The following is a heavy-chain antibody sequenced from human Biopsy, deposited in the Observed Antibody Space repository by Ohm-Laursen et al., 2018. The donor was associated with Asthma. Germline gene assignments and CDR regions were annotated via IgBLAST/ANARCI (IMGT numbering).Heavy chain of an antibody. CDR3: ARTYFDFLTGQVHDAFAM. CDR2: INAANGNT. CDR1: GYTFINYA. D-gene: IGHD3-9*01. J-gene: IGHJ3*02. Sequence: GASMKVSCKASGYTFINYAIHWVRQAPGHSLEWMGWINAANGNTKYSQKFQGRFTISRDTSASTAYMDLSSLRSEDTAVYYCARTYFDFLTGQVHDAFAMWGQGTMVTVSS. V-gene: IGHV1-3*01.